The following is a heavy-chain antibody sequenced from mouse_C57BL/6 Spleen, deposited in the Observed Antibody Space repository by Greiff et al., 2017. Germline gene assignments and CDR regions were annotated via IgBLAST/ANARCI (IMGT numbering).Heavy chain of an antibody. CDR3: ARSGGYDGAGFAD. V-gene: IGHV1-80*01. D-gene: IGHD2-2*01. J-gene: IGHJ3*01. CDR2: IYPGDGDT. CDR1: GYAFSSYW. Sequence: QVQLQQSGAELVKPGASVKISCKASGYAFSSYWMNWVKQRPGKGLEWIGQIYPGDGDTNYNGKFKGQATLTADKSSSTAYMQLSSLTSEDSAVYFCARSGGYDGAGFADWGQGTLVTVSA.